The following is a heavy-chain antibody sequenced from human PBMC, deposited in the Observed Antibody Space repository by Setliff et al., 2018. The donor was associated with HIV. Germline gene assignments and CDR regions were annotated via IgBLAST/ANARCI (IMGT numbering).Heavy chain of an antibody. CDR2: ISWKSGSL. Sequence: LSLSCAASGFIFDDYAMHWVRQAPGKGLEWVSGISWKSGSLGYADSVKGRFTIFRDNAKNTLYLQMNSLRAEDTAVYYCARLPQDVRSSIDFWGQGTLVTVSS. CDR3: ARLPQDVRSSIDF. V-gene: IGHV3-9*01. J-gene: IGHJ4*02. CDR1: GFIFDDYA. D-gene: IGHD6-6*01.